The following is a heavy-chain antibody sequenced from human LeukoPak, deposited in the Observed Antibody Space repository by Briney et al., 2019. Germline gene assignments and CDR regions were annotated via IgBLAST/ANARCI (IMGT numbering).Heavy chain of an antibody. CDR2: LSKSGNT. D-gene: IGHD3-9*01. CDR3: ARARYVNSFYAFDI. CDR1: GGSISSYY. Sequence: SETLSLTCTVSGGSISSYYWSWIRLPPGKGLEWIGYLSKSGNTNYSPSLKSRVTILGDTSKNQFFLKLSSVTAADTAVYYCARARYVNSFYAFDIWGQGTLVTVSS. J-gene: IGHJ3*02. V-gene: IGHV4-59*01.